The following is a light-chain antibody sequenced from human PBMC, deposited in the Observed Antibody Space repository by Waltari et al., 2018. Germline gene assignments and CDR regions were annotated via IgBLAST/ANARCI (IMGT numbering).Light chain of an antibody. CDR1: NIGTKS. CDR3: QVWNSNYDPWV. Sequence: SYVLTQSPSVSVVPGETARISCGGDNIGTKSVHWFQQKPGQAPVVVLSYDSKRPSGIPERFSGSKSGNTVTLTLSRVEAGDEADYYCQVWNSNYDPWVFGGGTKLTVL. J-gene: IGLJ3*02. CDR2: YDS. V-gene: IGLV3-21*04.